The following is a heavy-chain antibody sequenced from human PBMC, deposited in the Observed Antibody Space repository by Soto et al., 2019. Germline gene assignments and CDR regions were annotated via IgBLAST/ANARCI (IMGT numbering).Heavy chain of an antibody. V-gene: IGHV3-64*01. CDR1: GFTFSSYA. CDR2: ISSNGCST. CDR3: ARDPYSSSSSSFDYYYYMDV. J-gene: IGHJ6*03. Sequence: GGSLRLSCAASGFTFSSYAMHWVRQAPGKGLEYVSAISSNGCSTYYANSVKGRFTISRDKSKNTLYLQMGSLRAEDMAVYYCARDPYSSSSSSFDYYYYMDVWGKETTVTVSS. D-gene: IGHD6-6*01.